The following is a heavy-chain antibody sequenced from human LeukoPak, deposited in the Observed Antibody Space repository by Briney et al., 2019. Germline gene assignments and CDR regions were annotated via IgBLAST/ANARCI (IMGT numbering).Heavy chain of an antibody. CDR3: APPPIAATGN. J-gene: IGHJ4*02. D-gene: IGHD6-13*01. Sequence: GGSLRLSCTASGFIFNDFWMSWVRQAPGEGLEWVANIRQDGGAKNYVDSVKGRFTVSRDNAKKSLYLQMNSLRAEDTAVYYCAPPPIAATGNWGQGTLVTVSS. CDR1: GFIFNDFW. CDR2: IRQDGGAK. V-gene: IGHV3-7*01.